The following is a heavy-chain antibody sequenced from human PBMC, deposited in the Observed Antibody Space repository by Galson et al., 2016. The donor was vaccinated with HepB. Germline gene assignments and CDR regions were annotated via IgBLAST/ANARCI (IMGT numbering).Heavy chain of an antibody. V-gene: IGHV7-4-1*02. Sequence: SVKVSCKASGYTFSNYGINWVRQAPGQGLEWMGWINTSTGKATYAQGFTGRFVFSLDTSVHTAYLPISSLEAEATAVYYCAKELLLASFWFDPWGQGTLVTVSS. CDR3: AKELLLASFWFDP. CDR2: INTSTGKA. J-gene: IGHJ5*02. D-gene: IGHD1-26*01. CDR1: GYTFSNYG.